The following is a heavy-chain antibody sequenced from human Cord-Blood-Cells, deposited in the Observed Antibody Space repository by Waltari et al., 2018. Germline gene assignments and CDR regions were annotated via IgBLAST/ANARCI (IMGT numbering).Heavy chain of an antibody. CDR3: ARDRSSNAKFDY. CDR2: ISSSGSTI. V-gene: IGHV3-11*04. J-gene: IGHJ4*02. Sequence: QVQLVESGGGLVKPGGSLRLSCAASGFPFSHYYMIRIRQAPGKGLEWVSYISSSGSTIYYADSVKGRFTISRDNAKNSLYLQMNSLRAEDTAVYYCARDRSSNAKFDYWGQGTLVTVSS. D-gene: IGHD7-27*01. CDR1: GFPFSHYY.